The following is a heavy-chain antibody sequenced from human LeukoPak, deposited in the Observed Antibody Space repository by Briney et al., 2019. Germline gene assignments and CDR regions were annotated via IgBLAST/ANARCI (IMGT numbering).Heavy chain of an antibody. D-gene: IGHD3-22*01. CDR2: FDPEDGET. Sequence: ASVKVSCKVSGYTLTELSMRWVRQAPGKGLEWMGGFDPEDGETIYAQKFQGRVTMTEDTSTDIAYMELSSLRSEDTAVYYCATTDSSTYYYDSSGPTPFDYWGQGTLVTVSS. J-gene: IGHJ4*02. V-gene: IGHV1-24*01. CDR3: ATTDSSTYYYDSSGPTPFDY. CDR1: GYTLTELS.